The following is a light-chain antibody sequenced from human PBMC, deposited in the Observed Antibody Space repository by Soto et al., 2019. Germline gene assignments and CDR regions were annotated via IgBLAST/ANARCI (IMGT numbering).Light chain of an antibody. V-gene: IGKV3-15*01. CDR1: QSVSSN. CDR2: GAS. J-gene: IGKJ2*01. CDR3: QQYNIWYT. Sequence: EIVMTQSPATLSVSPGESSTLSCRASQSVSSNLAWYQQKPGQAPRLLIYGASTRATGIPARFSGSGSGTEFTLTISSLQSEDFAVYYCQQYNIWYTFGQGTKLEIK.